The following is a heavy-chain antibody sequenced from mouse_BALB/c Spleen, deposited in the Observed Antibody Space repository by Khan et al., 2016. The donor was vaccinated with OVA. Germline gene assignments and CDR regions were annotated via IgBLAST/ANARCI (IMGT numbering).Heavy chain of an antibody. CDR2: INPKNGNT. D-gene: IGHD3-3*01. CDR3: ARDAGRY. J-gene: IGHJ4*01. CDR1: GYTFPEYT. Sequence: EVQLQQSGPELVKPGASVKISCKTSGYTFPEYTVHWVKQSLGKSLDWIGVINPKNGNTAYNQQFKGQATLTVDKSSRTAYMEFRSLTSEDSADYYCARDAGRYWGQGTSVTVAS. V-gene: IGHV1-18*01.